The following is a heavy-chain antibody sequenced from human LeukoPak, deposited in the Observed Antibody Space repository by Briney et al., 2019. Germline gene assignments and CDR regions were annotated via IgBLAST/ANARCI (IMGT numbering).Heavy chain of an antibody. CDR3: ARYAHSSSRAEYFQH. V-gene: IGHV1-69*06. J-gene: IGHJ1*01. Sequence: GASVKVSCKASGYTFTGYYMHWVRQAPGQGLEWMGGIIPIFGTANYAQKFQGRVTITADKSTSTAYMELSSLRSEDTAVYYCARYAHSSSRAEYFQHWGQGTLVTVSS. CDR2: IIPIFGTA. D-gene: IGHD6-13*01. CDR1: GYTFTGYY.